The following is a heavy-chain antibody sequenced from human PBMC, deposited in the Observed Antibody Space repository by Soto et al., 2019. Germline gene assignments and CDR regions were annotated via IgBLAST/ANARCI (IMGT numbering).Heavy chain of an antibody. J-gene: IGHJ4*02. D-gene: IGHD3-3*01. CDR2: IWYDGSNK. CDR1: GFTFTSYG. Sequence: HLVGSGGGVVQPGRSLTLSCVASGFTFTSYGIHWVRQAPGKGLEWVAVIWYDGSNKYYGDSVKGRFSISRDNSKNTVYLQMNSLRAEDTAVYYCARDRRFLEWLDYWGQGTLVSVSS. V-gene: IGHV3-33*01. CDR3: ARDRRFLEWLDY.